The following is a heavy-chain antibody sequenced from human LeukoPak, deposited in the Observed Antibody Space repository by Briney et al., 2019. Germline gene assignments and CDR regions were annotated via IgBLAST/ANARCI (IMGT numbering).Heavy chain of an antibody. CDR2: IYYSGST. D-gene: IGHD3-10*01. CDR1: GGSISSSIYY. V-gene: IGHV4-39*07. Sequence: SETLSLTCTVSGGSISSSIYYWGWIRQPPGKGLEWIGSIYYSGSTYYNPSLKSRVTISVDTSKNQFSLKLSSVTAADTAVYYCARVKGVWFGELLGIDYWGQGTLVTVSS. J-gene: IGHJ4*02. CDR3: ARVKGVWFGELLGIDY.